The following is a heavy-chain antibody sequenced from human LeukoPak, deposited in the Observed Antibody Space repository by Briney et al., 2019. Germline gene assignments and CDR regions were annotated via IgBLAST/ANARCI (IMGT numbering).Heavy chain of an antibody. CDR3: ATYKR. V-gene: IGHV3-33*01. J-gene: IGHJ4*02. D-gene: IGHD5-24*01. CDR1: GFTFSSYG. Sequence: GGSLRLSCAASGFTFSSYGMHWVRQAPGKGLKWVAVIWYDGSNKYYADTVKGRFTISRDNSKNTLYLQMNSLRAEDTAVYYCATYKRWGQGTLVTVSS. CDR2: IWYDGSNK.